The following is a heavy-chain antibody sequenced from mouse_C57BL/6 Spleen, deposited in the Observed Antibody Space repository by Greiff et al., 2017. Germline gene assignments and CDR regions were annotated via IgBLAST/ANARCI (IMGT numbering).Heavy chain of an antibody. Sequence: QVQLQQPGAELVRPGTSVKLSCKASGYTFTSYWMHWVKQRPGQGLEWIGVIDPSDSYTNYNQKFKGKATLTVDTSSSTAYMQLSSLTSEDSAVYYGARSHYGSSYYFDYWGQGTTLTVSS. D-gene: IGHD1-1*01. CDR3: ARSHYGSSYYFDY. J-gene: IGHJ2*01. V-gene: IGHV1-59*01. CDR1: GYTFTSYW. CDR2: IDPSDSYT.